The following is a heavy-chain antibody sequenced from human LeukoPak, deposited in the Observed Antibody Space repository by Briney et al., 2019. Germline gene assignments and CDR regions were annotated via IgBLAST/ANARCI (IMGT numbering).Heavy chain of an antibody. CDR1: GGSISSYY. J-gene: IGHJ4*02. CDR2: IT. Sequence: SETLSLTCTVSGGSISSYYWSWIRQSPGKGLEWIGNITNYSPSLKTRVSISLDKSNNQFSLNLRSVTAADTAVYYCARAQHYDSAGLYFDYWGQGTLVTVSS. CDR3: ARAQHYDSAGLYFDY. V-gene: IGHV4-59*01. D-gene: IGHD3-22*01.